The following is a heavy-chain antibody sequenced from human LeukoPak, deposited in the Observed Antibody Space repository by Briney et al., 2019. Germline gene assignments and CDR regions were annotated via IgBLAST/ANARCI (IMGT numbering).Heavy chain of an antibody. V-gene: IGHV4-31*03. CDR3: ARDHSYYFGSQTSTLDV. Sequence: SETLSLTCTISGASISTGGFYWTWIRQPPGEGLEWIGYIYYTGSVDYNASLKSRLTISLDTSKNRFSLKLNSVTAADTAVYYCARDHSYYFGSQTSTLDVWGQGTAVTVSS. D-gene: IGHD3-10*01. J-gene: IGHJ6*02. CDR2: IYYTGSV. CDR1: GASISTGGFY.